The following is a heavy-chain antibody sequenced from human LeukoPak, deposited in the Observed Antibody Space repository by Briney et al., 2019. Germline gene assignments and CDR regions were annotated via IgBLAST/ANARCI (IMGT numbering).Heavy chain of an antibody. CDR2: IYTSGST. CDR1: GGSISSYY. V-gene: IGHV4-4*09. D-gene: IGHD2-2*01. J-gene: IGHJ5*02. CDR3: ARVYCSSTSYYGYNWFDP. Sequence: SETLSLTCTVPGGSISSYYWSWIRQPPGKGLEWIGYIYTSGSTNYNPSLKSRVTISVDTSKNQFSLKLSSVTAADTAVYYCARVYCSSTSYYGYNWFDPWGQGTLVTVSS.